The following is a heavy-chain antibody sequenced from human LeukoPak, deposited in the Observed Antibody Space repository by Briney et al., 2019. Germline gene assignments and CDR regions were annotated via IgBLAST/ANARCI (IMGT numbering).Heavy chain of an antibody. CDR3: TRRAWGSGWGAFDI. Sequence: GGSLRLSCAASGFAFSDSDMYWVRQAPGKGLEWVGRIRSKANNYATAYAVSVKGRFTISRDDSKNTAHLQMNRLKTEDTAVYYCTRRAWGSGWGAFDIWGQGTMVTVPS. CDR1: GFAFSDSD. V-gene: IGHV3-73*01. J-gene: IGHJ3*02. CDR2: IRSKANNYAT. D-gene: IGHD6-19*01.